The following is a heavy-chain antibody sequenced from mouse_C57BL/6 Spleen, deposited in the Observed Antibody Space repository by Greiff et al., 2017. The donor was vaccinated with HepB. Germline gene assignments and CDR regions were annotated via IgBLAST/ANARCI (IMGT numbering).Heavy chain of an antibody. D-gene: IGHD2-5*01. J-gene: IGHJ4*01. CDR3: AKRGISNLDY. CDR2: IYPGDGDT. V-gene: IGHV1-82*01. Sequence: QVQLQQSGPELVKPGASVKISCKASGYAFSSSWMNWVKQRPGKGLEWIGRIYPGDGDTNYNGKFKGKATLTADKSSSTAYMQLSSLTSEDSAVYFCAKRGISNLDYWGQGTSVTVSS. CDR1: GYAFSSSW.